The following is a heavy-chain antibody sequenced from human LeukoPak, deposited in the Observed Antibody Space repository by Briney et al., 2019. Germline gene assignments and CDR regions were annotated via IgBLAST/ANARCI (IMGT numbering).Heavy chain of an antibody. J-gene: IGHJ3*02. CDR2: ISSSGST. D-gene: IGHD3-22*01. CDR1: GDSFSSGDYY. V-gene: IGHV4-61*02. Sequence: SQTLSLTCTVSGDSFSSGDYYWSCIRPPAGKGLEWIGRISSSGSTNYNPSLKSRVTISVDTSKTQFSLKLSSVTAADTAVYFCARGPYSYDSSGAFDIWGQGTMVTVSS. CDR3: ARGPYSYDSSGAFDI.